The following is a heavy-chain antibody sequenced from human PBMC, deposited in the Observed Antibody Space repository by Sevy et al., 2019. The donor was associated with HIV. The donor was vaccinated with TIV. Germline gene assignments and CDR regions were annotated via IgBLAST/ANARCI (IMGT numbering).Heavy chain of an antibody. CDR1: GYSFTSYW. Sequence: GESLKISCKGSGYSFTSYWIGWVRPMPGKGLEWRGIIYPGDSDTRYSPSFQGQVSISADKSFGTAYLQWSSLKASDTAMYYCARGTWDSSGYFDYWGQGTLVTVSS. J-gene: IGHJ4*02. V-gene: IGHV5-51*01. D-gene: IGHD3-22*01. CDR2: IYPGDSDT. CDR3: ARGTWDSSGYFDY.